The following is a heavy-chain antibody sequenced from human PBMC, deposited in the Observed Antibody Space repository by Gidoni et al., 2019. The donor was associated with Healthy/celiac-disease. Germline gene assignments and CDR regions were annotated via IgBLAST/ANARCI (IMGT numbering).Heavy chain of an antibody. CDR2: INHSGSP. D-gene: IGHD6-6*01. Sequence: QVQLQQWGAGLLKPSETLSLTCAVYGGSFSGYYWSWIRQPPGKGLEWIGEINHSGSPNYNQSLKSRVTISVDTSKNQFSLKLSSGTAADTAVYYCARRPVGARRTFDYWGQGTLVTVSS. V-gene: IGHV4-34*01. CDR3: ARRPVGARRTFDY. J-gene: IGHJ4*02. CDR1: GGSFSGYY.